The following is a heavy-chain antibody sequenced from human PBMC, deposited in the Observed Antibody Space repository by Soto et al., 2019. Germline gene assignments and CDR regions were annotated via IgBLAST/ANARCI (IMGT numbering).Heavy chain of an antibody. J-gene: IGHJ6*02. CDR3: ARIPLSNCISTSCFRREDYYYGMDV. CDR2: ISSSGSTI. D-gene: IGHD2-2*01. V-gene: IGHV3-11*01. CDR1: GFNFIDYY. Sequence: GRSLRVSCAASGFNFIDYYMICIRQAQGKGLEWVSYISSSGSTIYYADSVKGRFTISRDNAKNSLYLQMNSLRAEDTAVYYCARIPLSNCISTSCFRREDYYYGMDVWGQGTTVTVSS.